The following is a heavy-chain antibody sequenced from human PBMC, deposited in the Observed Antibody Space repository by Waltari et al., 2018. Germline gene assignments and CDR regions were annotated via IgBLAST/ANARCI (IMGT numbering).Heavy chain of an antibody. CDR1: GYSLTELS. Sequence: VQLIQSGAEVKKPGPSVRLSGKVSGYSLTELSIPWVRQPPGKGLEWMGGFDPERRDTTYAQRFQGRVTMTEDTSTDTAYMELRSLTSDDTAVFYCATDWGYCSDDSCYVGERGDYWGQGTLVTVSS. CDR2: FDPERRDT. J-gene: IGHJ4*02. CDR3: ATDWGYCSDDSCYVGERGDY. V-gene: IGHV1-24*01. D-gene: IGHD2-15*01.